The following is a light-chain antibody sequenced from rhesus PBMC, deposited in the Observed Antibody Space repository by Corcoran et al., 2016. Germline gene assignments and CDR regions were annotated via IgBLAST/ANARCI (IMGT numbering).Light chain of an antibody. J-gene: IGKJ2*01. CDR3: QQYNDWHS. Sequence: EIVMTQSPATLSLSPGETATLSCRASESVGRYLAWYQQKPGQAPKLLVHSPSFRATGIPDRFSGSGSRTEFTLTSSSLEPEDVGVYHCQQYNDWHSFGQGTKVEIK. CDR1: ESVGRY. V-gene: IGKV3-40*03. CDR2: SPS.